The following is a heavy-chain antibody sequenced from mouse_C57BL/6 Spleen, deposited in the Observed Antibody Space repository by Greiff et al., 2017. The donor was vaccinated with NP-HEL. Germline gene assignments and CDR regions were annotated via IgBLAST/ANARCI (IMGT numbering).Heavy chain of an antibody. Sequence: VQLQQSGPELVKPVASVKMPCKAPSSTYPIHFMHCLNHNPLQVLEWIGYIYPYHSCTKYNEKFKGKATLTSDKSSSTAYMELSSLTSEDSAVYYCAREAMVTRKDYWGQGTSVTVSS. CDR1: SSTYPIHF. CDR2: IYPYHSCT. D-gene: IGHD2-1*01. V-gene: IGHV1-14*01. J-gene: IGHJ4*01. CDR3: AREAMVTRKDY.